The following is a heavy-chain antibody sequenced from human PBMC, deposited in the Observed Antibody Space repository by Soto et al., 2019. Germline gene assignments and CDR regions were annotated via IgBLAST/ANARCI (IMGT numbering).Heavy chain of an antibody. Sequence: SVAEGYSISSGYYLSRIRQPPGKGLEWIGSIYYSGSTYYNPSLKSRVTISVDTSKNQFSLKLSSVTAADTAVYYCARHSYYYGSTYGCWLDPWGQGTLVTVSS. CDR2: IYYSGST. CDR3: ARHSYYYGSTYGCWLDP. J-gene: IGHJ5*02. D-gene: IGHD3-10*01. CDR1: EGYSISSGYY. V-gene: IGHV4-39*01.